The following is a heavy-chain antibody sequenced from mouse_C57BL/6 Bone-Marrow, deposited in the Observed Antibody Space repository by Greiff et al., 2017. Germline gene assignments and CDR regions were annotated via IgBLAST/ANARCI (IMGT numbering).Heavy chain of an antibody. V-gene: IGHV1-76*01. CDR3: ARRGGTDSMDY. Sequence: VQLQESGAELVRPGASVKLSCKASGYTFTDYYINWVKQRPGQGLEWIARIYPGSGNTNYNEKFKGKATLTAEKSSSTAYMQLSSLTSEDSAVYFCARRGGTDSMDYWGQGTSVTVSS. J-gene: IGHJ4*01. CDR1: GYTFTDYY. D-gene: IGHD4-1*01. CDR2: IYPGSGNT.